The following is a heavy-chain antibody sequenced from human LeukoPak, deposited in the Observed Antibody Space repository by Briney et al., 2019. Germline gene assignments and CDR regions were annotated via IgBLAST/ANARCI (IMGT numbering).Heavy chain of an antibody. CDR1: GFSISSTS. Sequence: GGSLRLSCAASGFSISSTSMTWVRQAPGKGLEWVSGISASGGRIHYADSVKGRFTISRDNSKNTLSLEMNSLRVEDTAVYYCARDHKLDDWGQGTLVTVSS. V-gene: IGHV3-23*01. CDR3: ARDHKLDD. J-gene: IGHJ4*02. D-gene: IGHD1-1*01. CDR2: ISASGGRI.